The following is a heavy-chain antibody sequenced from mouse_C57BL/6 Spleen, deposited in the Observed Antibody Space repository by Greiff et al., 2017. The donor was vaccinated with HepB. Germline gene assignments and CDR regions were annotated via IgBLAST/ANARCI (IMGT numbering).Heavy chain of an antibody. V-gene: IGHV1-54*01. D-gene: IGHD2-4*01. CDR3: ARRGDYDVAWFAY. CDR1: GYAFTNYL. CDR2: INPGSGGT. J-gene: IGHJ3*01. Sequence: VQLQQSGAELVRPGTSVKVSCKASGYAFTNYLIEWVKQRPGQGLEWIGVINPGSGGTNYNEKFKGKATLTADKSSSTAYMKLRSLTSEDSAVYYCARRGDYDVAWFAYWGQGTLVTVSA.